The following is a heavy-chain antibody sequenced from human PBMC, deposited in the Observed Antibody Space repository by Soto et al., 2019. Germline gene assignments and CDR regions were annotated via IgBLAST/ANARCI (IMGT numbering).Heavy chain of an antibody. CDR2: IYHSGST. D-gene: IGHD3-22*01. Sequence: PSETLSLPCAVSGYSISSGYYWGWLRQPPGKGLEWIGSIYHSGSTYYNPSLKSRVTISVDTSKNQFTLKRSSVTAADTAVYYCARGHGITMIVAPCDYWGQGTLVTVSS. CDR1: GYSISSGYY. J-gene: IGHJ4*02. CDR3: ARGHGITMIVAPCDY. V-gene: IGHV4-38-2*01.